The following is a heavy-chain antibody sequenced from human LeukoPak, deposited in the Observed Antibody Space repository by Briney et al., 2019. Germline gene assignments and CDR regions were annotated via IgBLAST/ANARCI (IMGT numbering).Heavy chain of an antibody. J-gene: IGHJ4*02. CDR3: AQGWEDIVVIAATLGY. CDR2: ISSNGGTI. CDR1: GFTFSSSS. D-gene: IGHD2-21*01. Sequence: PGGSLRLSCVASGFTFSSSSLNWVRQAPGKGLEWLSYISSNGGTIYYADSVKGRFTISRDNVNNSLHLEMNSLRAEDTAIYYCAQGWEDIVVIAATLGYWGQGTLVTVSS. V-gene: IGHV3-48*01.